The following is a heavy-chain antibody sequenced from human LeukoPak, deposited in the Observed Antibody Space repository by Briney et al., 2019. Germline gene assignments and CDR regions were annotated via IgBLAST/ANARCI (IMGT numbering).Heavy chain of an antibody. D-gene: IGHD3-22*01. Sequence: ASVSVSCTASGYTFTRYGISWVRQAPGQGVEWMGWISAYNGNTNYAQKLQGRVTMTTDTSTSTAYMELRSLRSDETDMLYCARSGAYYYDSSGYYAVGYWGQGTLVTVSS. J-gene: IGHJ4*02. V-gene: IGHV1-18*01. CDR1: GYTFTRYG. CDR3: ARSGAYYYDSSGYYAVGY. CDR2: ISAYNGNT.